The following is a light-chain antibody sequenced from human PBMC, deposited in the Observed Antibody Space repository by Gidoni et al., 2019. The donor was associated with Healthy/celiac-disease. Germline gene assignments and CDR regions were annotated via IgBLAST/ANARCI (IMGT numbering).Light chain of an antibody. CDR3: QQYTNWPPWT. J-gene: IGKJ1*01. CDR2: DAS. Sequence: EKAMTQSPATLSVSPGERATLSCRASQSVSSNLAWYQQKPGQAPRLLIYDASTRATGIPPRFSGSGSGTEFTLTISSLQSEDFAVYYCQQYTNWPPWTFGQGTKVEIK. CDR1: QSVSSN. V-gene: IGKV3-15*01.